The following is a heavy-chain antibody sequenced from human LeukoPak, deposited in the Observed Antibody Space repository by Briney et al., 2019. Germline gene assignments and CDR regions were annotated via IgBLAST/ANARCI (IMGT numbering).Heavy chain of an antibody. CDR2: ISAFNGST. Sequence: ASVKVSCKASGGTFSSYAISWVRQAPGQGLEWMGGISAFNGSTHYAQNLQGRVTMTTDTSTSTAYMELRSLRSDDTAVYYCAREYCSGGACYGYFYYYMDVWGKGTTVTVSS. J-gene: IGHJ6*03. CDR3: AREYCSGGACYGYFYYYMDV. CDR1: GGTFSSYA. D-gene: IGHD2-15*01. V-gene: IGHV1-18*01.